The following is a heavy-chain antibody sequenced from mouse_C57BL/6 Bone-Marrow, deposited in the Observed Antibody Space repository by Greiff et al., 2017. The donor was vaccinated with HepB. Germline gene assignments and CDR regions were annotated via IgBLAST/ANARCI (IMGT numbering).Heavy chain of an antibody. D-gene: IGHD1-1*01. CDR3: ARRITTVPMDY. V-gene: IGHV1-4*01. J-gene: IGHJ4*01. CDR2: INPSSGYT. Sequence: LVESGAELARPGASVKMSCKASGYTFTSYTMHWVKQRPGQGLEWIGYINPSSGYTKYNQKFKDKATLTADKSSSTAYMQLSSLTSEDSAVYYCARRITTVPMDYWGQGTSVTVSS. CDR1: GYTFTSYT.